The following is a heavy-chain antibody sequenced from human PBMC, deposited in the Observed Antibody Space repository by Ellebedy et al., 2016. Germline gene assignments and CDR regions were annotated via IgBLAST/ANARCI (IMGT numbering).Heavy chain of an antibody. Sequence: GESLKISXAASGFTFSSYAMSWVRQAPGKGLEWVSAISGSGGSTYYADSVKGRFTISRDNSKNTLYLQMNSLRAEDTAVYYCATDPNHHQLILLWFGELSDYWGQGTLVTVSS. V-gene: IGHV3-23*01. J-gene: IGHJ4*02. CDR1: GFTFSSYA. CDR3: ATDPNHHQLILLWFGELSDY. D-gene: IGHD3-10*01. CDR2: ISGSGGST.